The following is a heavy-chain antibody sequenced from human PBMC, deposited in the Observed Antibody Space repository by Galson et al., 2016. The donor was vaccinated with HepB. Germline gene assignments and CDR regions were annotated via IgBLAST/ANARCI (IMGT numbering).Heavy chain of an antibody. V-gene: IGHV3-74*01. CDR1: GFTFSSYW. CDR3: AREGYYYDNSFFRRENAFDI. D-gene: IGHD3-22*01. J-gene: IGHJ3*02. Sequence: SLRLSCAAPGFTFSSYWVHWVRQAPGKGLVWVSRINSDGNTTNYADSVKGRFTISRDNAKSTLYLQMNSLRAEDTAVYYCAREGYYYDNSFFRRENAFDIWGQGTMVTVSS. CDR2: INSDGNTT.